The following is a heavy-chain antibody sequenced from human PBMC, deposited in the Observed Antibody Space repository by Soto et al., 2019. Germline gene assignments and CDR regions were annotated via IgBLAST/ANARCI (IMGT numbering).Heavy chain of an antibody. Sequence: GGSLRLSCAASGFTFSSYAMSWVRQAPGKGLEWVSAISGSGGSTYYADSVKGRFTISRDNSKNTLYLQMNSLRAEDTAVYYCAKESLYIAVAETGDYFDYWGQGTLVTVSS. CDR1: GFTFSSYA. V-gene: IGHV3-23*01. J-gene: IGHJ4*02. CDR3: AKESLYIAVAETGDYFDY. CDR2: ISGSGGST. D-gene: IGHD6-19*01.